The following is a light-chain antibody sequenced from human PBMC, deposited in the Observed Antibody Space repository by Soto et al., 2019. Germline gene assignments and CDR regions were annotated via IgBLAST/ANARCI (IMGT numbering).Light chain of an antibody. CDR3: QHYIAYFPT. CDR2: RAS. CDR1: QTISIW. V-gene: IGKV1-5*03. Sequence: DIQMTQSPSTLSASVGDRVTITCRASQTISIWLAWYQQKPGKAPKLLIYRASNLESGVPSRFSGSGSGTEFTLTISSLQPDDFATYFCQHYIAYFPTFGQGTKVEIK. J-gene: IGKJ1*01.